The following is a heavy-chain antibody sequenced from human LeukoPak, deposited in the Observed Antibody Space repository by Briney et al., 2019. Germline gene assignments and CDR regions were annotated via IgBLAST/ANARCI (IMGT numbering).Heavy chain of an antibody. CDR3: ARGRRGAWNSGPGEFDY. D-gene: IGHD1-7*01. J-gene: IGHJ4*02. CDR1: GYTFTDYD. CDR2: VKSTDGST. Sequence: GASVKVSCQTSGYTFTDYDINWVRQAPGEGLEWMGWVKSTDGSTAIARDFQGKISLTRDISTDTVHMQLSGLTSEDTAVYYCARGRRGAWNSGPGEFDYWGQGTLVTVSS. V-gene: IGHV1-8*02.